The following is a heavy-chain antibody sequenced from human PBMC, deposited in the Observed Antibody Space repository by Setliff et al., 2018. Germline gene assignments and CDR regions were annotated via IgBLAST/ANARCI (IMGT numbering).Heavy chain of an antibody. CDR1: GGSFSGYY. Sequence: KTSETLSLTCAVYGGSFSGYYWSWIRQPPGKGPEWFGEINHSGSTNYNPSLKSRVTISVDTSKNQFSLKLSSVTAADTAVYYCARGKGTWVLLRWFDPWGQGTLVTVSS. D-gene: IGHD3-10*01. V-gene: IGHV4-34*01. CDR2: INHSGST. CDR3: ARGKGTWVLLRWFDP. J-gene: IGHJ5*02.